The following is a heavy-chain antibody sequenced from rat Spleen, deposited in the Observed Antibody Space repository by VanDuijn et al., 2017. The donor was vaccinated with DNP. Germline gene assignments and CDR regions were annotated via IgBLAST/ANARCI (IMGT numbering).Heavy chain of an antibody. D-gene: IGHD1-12*01. CDR2: IINDGKRT. J-gene: IGHJ2*01. CDR1: GFIFSDYN. Sequence: EVQLVESGGGLIQPGRSLKLSCAASGFIFSDYNMAWVRQAPKKGLEWVATIINDGKRTYYRDSVKGRFTISRDNAASTLYLQMDSLRSEDTATYYCTTLNYYASLSGYFDYWGQGVMVTVSS. V-gene: IGHV5S10*01. CDR3: TTLNYYASLSGYFDY.